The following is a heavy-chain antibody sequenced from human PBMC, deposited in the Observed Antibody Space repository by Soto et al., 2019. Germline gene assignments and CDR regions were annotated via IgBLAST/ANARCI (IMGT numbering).Heavy chain of an antibody. CDR3: ANHPVCSGGSCPKGYFQH. CDR2: ISGSGGST. Sequence: GGSLRLSCAASGFTFSSYAMSWVRQAPGKGLEWVSAISGSGGSTYYADSVKGRFTISRDNSKNTLYLQMNSLRAEDTAIYYYANHPVCSGGSCPKGYFQHWGQGTLVTVSS. V-gene: IGHV3-23*01. CDR1: GFTFSSYA. J-gene: IGHJ1*01. D-gene: IGHD2-15*01.